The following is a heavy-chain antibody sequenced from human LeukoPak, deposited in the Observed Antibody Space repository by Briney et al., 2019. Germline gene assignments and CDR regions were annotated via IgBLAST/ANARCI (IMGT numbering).Heavy chain of an antibody. CDR3: ARRGGSLVYFDY. J-gene: IGHJ4*02. D-gene: IGHD2-15*01. Sequence: GESLKISCKGSGYRFTNSWIGWVRQLPGKGLEWMGILYPGDSDTKYSPSFQGQVTISADKSTTTAYLQWSSLKASDTAMYYCARRGGSLVYFDYWGQGTLVTVSS. CDR2: LYPGDSDT. CDR1: GYRFTNSW. V-gene: IGHV5-51*01.